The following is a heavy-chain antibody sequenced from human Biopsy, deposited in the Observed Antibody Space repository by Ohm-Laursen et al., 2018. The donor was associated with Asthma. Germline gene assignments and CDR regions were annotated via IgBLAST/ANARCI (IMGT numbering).Heavy chain of an antibody. J-gene: IGHJ6*02. V-gene: IGHV1-69*13. CDR2: IMTVFGTT. CDR1: GVTFSNFA. Sequence: ASVTVSCKAPGVTFSNFAISWVRQAPGQGLEWLGGIMTVFGTTNYAQKFQGRVTITADESTSTAYMEVTSLRSEDTAIYYCARCQVGYSSGWSLLLKKIYYSGMDVWGQGTAVTVSS. CDR3: ARCQVGYSSGWSLLLKKIYYSGMDV. D-gene: IGHD6-19*01.